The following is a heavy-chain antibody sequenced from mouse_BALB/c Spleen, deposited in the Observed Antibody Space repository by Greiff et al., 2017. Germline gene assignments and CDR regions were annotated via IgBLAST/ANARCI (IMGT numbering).Heavy chain of an antibody. CDR2: ISSGGGST. CDR1: GFAFSSYD. V-gene: IGHV5-12-1*01. CDR3: ASLYDGY. D-gene: IGHD2-3*01. J-gene: IGHJ2*01. Sequence: EVKLVESGGGLVKPGGSLKLSCAASGFAFSSYDMSWVRQTPEKRLEWVAYISSGGGSTYYPDTVKGRFTISRDNAKNTLYLQMSSLKSEDTAMYYCASLYDGYWGQGTTLTVSS.